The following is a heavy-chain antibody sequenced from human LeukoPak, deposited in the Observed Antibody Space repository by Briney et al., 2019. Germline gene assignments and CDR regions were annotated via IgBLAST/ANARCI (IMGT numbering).Heavy chain of an antibody. V-gene: IGHV3-66*01. CDR1: GLTVDINY. Sequence: GGSLRLSCAASGLTVDINYMTWVRQAPGKGLEWVSLIYPSGKTFYADSVKDRFTISRDNSRNTVYLHRKSWGAGGTAVYYCARGVSHDSSPYLDSFDVWGQGTMVTVAS. CDR3: ARGVSHDSSPYLDSFDV. CDR2: IYPSGKT. D-gene: IGHD3-22*01. J-gene: IGHJ3*01.